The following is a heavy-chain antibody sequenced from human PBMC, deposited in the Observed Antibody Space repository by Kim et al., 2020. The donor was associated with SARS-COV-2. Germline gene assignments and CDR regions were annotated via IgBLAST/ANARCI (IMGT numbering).Heavy chain of an antibody. CDR1: GESITDNC. CDR3: SRKKYYDSGGFDY. J-gene: IGHJ4*02. D-gene: IGHD3-22*01. CDR2: IYYTFRGST. Sequence: SETLSLTCSVSGESITDNCWTWIRQPPGTGLEWIGYIYYTFRGSTSYSPSLKSRVTISVDTSKNQFSLKLTSVTAADTAVYYCSRKKYYDSGGFDYWGQG. V-gene: IGHV4-59*12.